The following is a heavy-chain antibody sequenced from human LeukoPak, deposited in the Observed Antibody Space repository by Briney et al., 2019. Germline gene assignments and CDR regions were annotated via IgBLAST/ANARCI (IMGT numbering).Heavy chain of an antibody. CDR3: ARTQIDCSSTSCYPYDAFDI. J-gene: IGHJ3*02. V-gene: IGHV4-39*01. Sequence: PSETLSLTCTVSGGSISSSSYYWGWIRQPPGKGLEWIGSIYYSGSTYYNPSLKSRVTISVDTSKNQFSLKLSSVTAVDTAVYYCARTQIDCSSTSCYPYDAFDIWGQGTMVTVSS. CDR1: GGSISSSSYY. D-gene: IGHD2-2*01. CDR2: IYYSGST.